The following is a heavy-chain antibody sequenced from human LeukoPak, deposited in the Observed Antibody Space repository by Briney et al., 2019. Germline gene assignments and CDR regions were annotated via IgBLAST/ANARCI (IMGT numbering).Heavy chain of an antibody. Sequence: GGSLRLSCAASGFTFSSYSMNWVRQAPGKGLEWVSSISSSSSYIYYADSVKGRFTISRDNAKNSLYLQMNSLRAEDTAVYYCARVCSSSCFDYWGQGTLVTVSS. D-gene: IGHD6-6*01. J-gene: IGHJ4*02. CDR2: ISSSSSYI. V-gene: IGHV3-21*01. CDR1: GFTFSSYS. CDR3: ARVCSSSCFDY.